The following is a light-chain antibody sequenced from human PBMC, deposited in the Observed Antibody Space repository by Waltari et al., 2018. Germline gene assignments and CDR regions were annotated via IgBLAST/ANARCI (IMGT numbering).Light chain of an antibody. CDR3: YQHYITQLN. J-gene: IGKJ3*01. CDR2: FAS. Sequence: VLPPSPASLAVSLGERSTINCNSSHSFLYSSNNKNYLSFYQQKPGHPPHLLIYFASTRESGVPNRFTGGGSGTDFTLTISSLQEEDGEVYYCYQHYITQLNFGPGTKVDSK. CDR1: HSFLYSSNNKNY. V-gene: IGKV4-1*01.